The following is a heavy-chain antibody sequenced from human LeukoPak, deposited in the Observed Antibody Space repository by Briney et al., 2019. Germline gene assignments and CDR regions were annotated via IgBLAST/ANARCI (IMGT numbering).Heavy chain of an antibody. D-gene: IGHD3-22*01. CDR2: IKQDGSEK. CDR3: AREKYYYDSSGYHNWFDP. Sequence: GGSLRLSCAASGFTFSSYWMSWVRQAPGKGLEWVANIKQDGSEKYYVDSVKGRFTISRDNAKNSLYLQMNSLRAEDTAVYYRAREKYYYDSSGYHNWFDPWGQGTLVTVSS. J-gene: IGHJ5*02. CDR1: GFTFSSYW. V-gene: IGHV3-7*01.